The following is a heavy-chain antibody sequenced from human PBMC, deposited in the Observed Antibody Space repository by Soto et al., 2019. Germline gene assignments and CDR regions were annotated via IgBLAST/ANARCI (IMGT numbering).Heavy chain of an antibody. J-gene: IGHJ4*02. V-gene: IGHV3-23*01. CDR3: AKGSGHCSGGSCYAPTDY. Sequence: EVQLLESGGGLTQAGGFLRLSCAASGFTFSTYAMSWVRQAPGKGLEWVSAISGSGDSTYYADSVKGRFTISRDNSKNPLYLHMNSLGAEDTAVYYCAKGSGHCSGGSCYAPTDYWGQGTLVTVSS. CDR2: ISGSGDST. CDR1: GFTFSTYA. D-gene: IGHD2-15*01.